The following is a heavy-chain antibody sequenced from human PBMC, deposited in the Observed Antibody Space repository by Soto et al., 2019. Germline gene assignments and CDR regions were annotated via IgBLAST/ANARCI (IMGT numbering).Heavy chain of an antibody. Sequence: GGSLRLSCAASGFTFSTYWMSWVRQAPGKGLEWVANIKQDGSEKYYVDSVKGRFTMSRGNAKNSLYLQMNSLRAEDTAVYYCARDRRITIFGVVTTYYFDYWGQGTLVTVSS. CDR2: IKQDGSEK. CDR1: GFTFSTYW. D-gene: IGHD3-3*01. CDR3: ARDRRITIFGVVTTYYFDY. V-gene: IGHV3-7*01. J-gene: IGHJ4*02.